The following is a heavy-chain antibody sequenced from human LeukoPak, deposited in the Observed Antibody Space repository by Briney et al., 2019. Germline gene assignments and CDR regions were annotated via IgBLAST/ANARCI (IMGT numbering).Heavy chain of an antibody. CDR2: IYSGDTT. J-gene: IGHJ4*02. CDR3: AKFYDISTGYFDC. D-gene: IGHD3-9*01. Sequence: GGSLRLSCAASGFTVSSKYMSWVRQAPGKGLEWVSVIYSGDTTYYADSVKGRFTISRDNSKNTLYLQMNSLRAEDTAVYYCAKFYDISTGYFDCWGQGTLVTVSS. CDR1: GFTVSSKY. V-gene: IGHV3-53*01.